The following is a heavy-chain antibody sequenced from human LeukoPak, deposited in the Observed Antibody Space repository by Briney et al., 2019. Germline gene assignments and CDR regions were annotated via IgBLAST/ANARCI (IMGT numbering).Heavy chain of an antibody. CDR1: GDSVSSNSAA. CDR3: ARAVAVAGRSYFDY. D-gene: IGHD6-19*01. Sequence: SQTLSLTCAISGDSVSSNSAAWNWIRQSPSRGLEWLGRTYYRSKWYNDYAVSVKSQITINPDTSKNQFSLQLNSVTPEDTAVYYCARAVAVAGRSYFDYWGQGTLVTVSS. J-gene: IGHJ4*02. V-gene: IGHV6-1*01. CDR2: TYYRSKWYN.